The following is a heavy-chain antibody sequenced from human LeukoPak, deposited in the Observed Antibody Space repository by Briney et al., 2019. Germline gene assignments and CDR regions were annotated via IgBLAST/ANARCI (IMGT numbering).Heavy chain of an antibody. D-gene: IGHD3-22*01. CDR3: ATLGFSSGYYYYFDH. CDR2: IYYSGST. CDR1: GGSISSSSYY. J-gene: IGHJ4*02. Sequence: SESLSLTCTVSGGSISSSSYYWGWIRQPPGKWLEWIGIIYYSGSTYYNPSLKSRVTISVDTSKNQFSLKLSSVTAADTAVYYCATLGFSSGYYYYFDHWGQGTLVTVSS. V-gene: IGHV4-39*07.